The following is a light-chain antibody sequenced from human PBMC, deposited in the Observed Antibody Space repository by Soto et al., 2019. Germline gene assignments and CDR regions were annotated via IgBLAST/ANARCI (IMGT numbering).Light chain of an antibody. CDR3: QQSYSSPYT. CDR2: AAS. Sequence: DIQMTQSPSSLSASVGERVTITCRTSQSINTYLNWYQQKPGIAPNLLIYAASSLQSGVPSRFSGSGFGTDFTLTISSLQPEDFTTYYCQQSYSSPYTFGQRTNLEIK. V-gene: IGKV1-39*01. CDR1: QSINTY. J-gene: IGKJ2*01.